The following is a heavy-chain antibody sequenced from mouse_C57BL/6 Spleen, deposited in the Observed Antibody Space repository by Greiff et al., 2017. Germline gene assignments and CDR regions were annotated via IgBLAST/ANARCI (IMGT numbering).Heavy chain of an antibody. CDR3: AREGYYGSRTGFAY. CDR2: INPNNGGT. D-gene: IGHD1-1*01. CDR1: GYTFTDYN. J-gene: IGHJ3*01. V-gene: IGHV1-22*01. Sequence: VQLQQSGPELVKPGASVKMSCKASGYTFTDYNMHWVKQSHGKSLEWIGYINPNNGGTSYNQKFKGKATLTVNKSSSTAYMELRSLTSEDSAVYYCAREGYYGSRTGFAYWGQGTLVTVSA.